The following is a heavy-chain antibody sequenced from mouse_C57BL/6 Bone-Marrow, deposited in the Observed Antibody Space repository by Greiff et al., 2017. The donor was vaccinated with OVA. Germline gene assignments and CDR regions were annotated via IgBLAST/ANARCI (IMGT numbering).Heavy chain of an antibody. Sequence: VQLQQSGGGLVQPKGSLKLSCAASGFSFNTYAMNWVRQAPGKGLEWVARIRSKSNNYATYYADSVKDRFTISRDDSDSMLYLQMNNLKTEDTAMYYCVRGRRFAYWGQGTLVTVSA. CDR1: GFSFNTYA. CDR3: VRGRRFAY. V-gene: IGHV10-1*01. J-gene: IGHJ3*01. CDR2: IRSKSNNYAT.